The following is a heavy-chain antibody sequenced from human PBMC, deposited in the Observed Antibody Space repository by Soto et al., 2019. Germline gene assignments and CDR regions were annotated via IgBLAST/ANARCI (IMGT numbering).Heavy chain of an antibody. J-gene: IGHJ4*02. CDR3: ATDLDSGYNIHFDY. Sequence: GASVKVSCKVSGYTLTELSMHWVRQAPGKGLEWMGGFDPEDGETIYAQKFQGRVTMTEDTSTDTAYMELSSLRSEDTAVYYCATDLDSGYNIHFDYWGQGTLVTVSS. D-gene: IGHD5-12*01. V-gene: IGHV1-24*01. CDR2: FDPEDGET. CDR1: GYTLTELS.